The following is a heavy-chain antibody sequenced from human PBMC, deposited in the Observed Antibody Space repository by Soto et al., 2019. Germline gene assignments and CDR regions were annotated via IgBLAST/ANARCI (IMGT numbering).Heavy chain of an antibody. J-gene: IGHJ6*02. V-gene: IGHV6-1*01. D-gene: IGHD2-15*01. CDR2: IYYRSKWFH. CDR1: GDSFSSNGAC. Sequence: SQTLSLPCVFPGDSFSSNGACWNWIRQSPSRGLQWLGRIYYRSKWFHDYAASVESRMAINPDTSRNQFSLHLNYVTPEDTAVYYCARVHCSAGTCLDGLDFWGQGTTVTVSS. CDR3: ARVHCSAGTCLDGLDF.